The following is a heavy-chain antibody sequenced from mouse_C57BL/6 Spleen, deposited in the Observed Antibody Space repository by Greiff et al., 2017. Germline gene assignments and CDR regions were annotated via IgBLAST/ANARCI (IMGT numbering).Heavy chain of an antibody. J-gene: IGHJ4*01. CDR3: ARYGYVGGDY. Sequence: VQLQESGPELVKPGASVKISCKASGYDFSSAWMNWVKQRPGKGLEWIGRIYPGDGDTNYNGKFKGKATLTADKSSSTAYMQLSSLTSEDSAVYFCARYGYVGGDYWGQATSVTVAS. CDR2: IYPGDGDT. CDR1: GYDFSSAW. V-gene: IGHV1-82*01. D-gene: IGHD2-2*01.